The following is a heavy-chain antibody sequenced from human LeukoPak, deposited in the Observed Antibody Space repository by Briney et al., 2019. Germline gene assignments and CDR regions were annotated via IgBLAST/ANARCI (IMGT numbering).Heavy chain of an antibody. CDR3: ARDLGDVLRYFDWLSATPAFDY. CDR2: ISSSSSYI. CDR1: GFTFSSYS. D-gene: IGHD3-9*01. J-gene: IGHJ4*02. Sequence: PGGSLRLSCAASGFTFSSYSMNWVRQAPGKGLEWVSSISSSSSYIYYADSVKGRFTISRDNAKNSLYLQMNSLRAEDTAVYYCARDLGDVLRYFDWLSATPAFDYWGQGTLVTVSS. V-gene: IGHV3-21*01.